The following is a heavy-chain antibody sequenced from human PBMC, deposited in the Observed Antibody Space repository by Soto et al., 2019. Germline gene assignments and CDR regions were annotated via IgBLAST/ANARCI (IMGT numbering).Heavy chain of an antibody. Sequence: GESLKISCKGSGYSFTSYWIGWVRQMPGKGLEWMGIINPSDSDTKYSPSFQGQVTISADKSINTAYLQWSSLKASDTAMYYCARPPYSGSYYYFDHWGQGTLVTVSS. J-gene: IGHJ4*02. D-gene: IGHD1-26*01. CDR2: INPSDSDT. V-gene: IGHV5-51*01. CDR3: ARPPYSGSYYYFDH. CDR1: GYSFTSYW.